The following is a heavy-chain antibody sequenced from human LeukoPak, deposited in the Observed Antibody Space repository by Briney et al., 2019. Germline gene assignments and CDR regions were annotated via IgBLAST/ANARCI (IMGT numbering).Heavy chain of an antibody. V-gene: IGHV1-2*02. CDR1: GYSFTGYY. Sequence: GASVKVSCKASGYSFTGYYMHWVRQAPGQGLEWMGWINPNSGDTKYAQKFQGRVTMTRDTSISTAYMELSRLRSDDTAVYYCARDSEFGGVIVLNYWGQGTLVTVSS. J-gene: IGHJ4*02. CDR2: INPNSGDT. D-gene: IGHD3-16*02. CDR3: ARDSEFGGVIVLNY.